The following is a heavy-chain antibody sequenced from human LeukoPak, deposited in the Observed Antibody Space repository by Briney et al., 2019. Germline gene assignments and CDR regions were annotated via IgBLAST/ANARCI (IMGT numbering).Heavy chain of an antibody. Sequence: GGSLRLSCTASGFTFSSYAMTWVRQAPGKGLEWVSGISGSGGRTYFADSVKGRFTISRGNSKNILYLQMNSLRIEDTAIYFCAKDMGEGGTYYLDCWGPGTLVTVSS. V-gene: IGHV3-23*01. CDR3: AKDMGEGGTYYLDC. CDR2: ISGSGGRT. J-gene: IGHJ4*02. CDR1: GFTFSSYA. D-gene: IGHD3-16*01.